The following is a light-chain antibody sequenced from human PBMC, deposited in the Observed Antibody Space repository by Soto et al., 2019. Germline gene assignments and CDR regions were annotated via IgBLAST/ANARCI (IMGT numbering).Light chain of an antibody. J-gene: IGLJ2*01. CDR1: SSNIGSNP. CDR2: TNN. CDR3: AAWDDSLNGVV. Sequence: QSVLTQSPSESGTPGQRVTISCSGSSSNIGSNPVDWYQQLPGTAPKVLIYTNNQRPSGVPDRFSGSKSGTSASLAISGLQSADEAEYYCAAWDDSLNGVVFGGGTKLTVL. V-gene: IGLV1-44*01.